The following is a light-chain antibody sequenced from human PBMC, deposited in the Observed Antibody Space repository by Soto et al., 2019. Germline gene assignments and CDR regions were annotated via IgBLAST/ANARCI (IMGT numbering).Light chain of an antibody. CDR1: QDISSY. CDR3: QQLNTYPFT. J-gene: IGKJ4*01. CDR2: VTS. V-gene: IGKV1-9*01. Sequence: DVQLTQSPSFLSASVGDRVTITCRASQDISSYLAWYQQKPGKPPKLLIYVTSTLQSGVPSRFSDSGSGTEFTLTISSLQPEDFATYFCQQLNTYPFTFGGGTKVDIK.